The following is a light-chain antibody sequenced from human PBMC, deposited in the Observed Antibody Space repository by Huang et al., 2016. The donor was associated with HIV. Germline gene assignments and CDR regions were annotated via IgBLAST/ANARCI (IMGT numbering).Light chain of an antibody. CDR2: AAS. V-gene: IGKV1-9*01. J-gene: IGKJ4*01. CDR3: QQSRT. Sequence: IQLTQSPSSLSAAVGDRVTITCRASQGISSYLAWYQQKPGKAPKLLIYAASTLQRGFPSRFSGSGSGTDFTLTISSLQPEDFATYYCQQSRTFGGGTKVEIK. CDR1: QGISSY.